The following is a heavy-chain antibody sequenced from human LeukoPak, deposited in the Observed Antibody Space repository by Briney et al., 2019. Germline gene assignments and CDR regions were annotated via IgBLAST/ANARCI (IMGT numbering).Heavy chain of an antibody. J-gene: IGHJ3*01. CDR1: GFTFKNYG. V-gene: IGHV3-33*01. Sequence: GGSLRLSCAASGFTFKNYGMHWVRQAPGKGLEWVAVILNDGSNKYHADSVKGRFTISRDDSKNTLDLQMDSLRVEDTAVHYCARSIRGDSSGRYDTLDVWGQGTVATVSS. CDR2: ILNDGSNK. CDR3: ARSIRGDSSGRYDTLDV. D-gene: IGHD3-22*01.